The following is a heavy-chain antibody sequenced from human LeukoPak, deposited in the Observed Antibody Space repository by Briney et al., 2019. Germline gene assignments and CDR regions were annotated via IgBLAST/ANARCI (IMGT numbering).Heavy chain of an antibody. V-gene: IGHV1-69*01. J-gene: IGHJ6*03. D-gene: IGHD3-3*01. Sequence: EWMGGIIPIFGTANYAPKFQGRVTITADASTSTAYMELSSLRSEDTAVYYCARAPRINTIFEVAQSGGYYYYMDVWGKGTTVTVSS. CDR3: ARAPRINTIFEVAQSGGYYYYMDV. CDR2: IIPIFGTA.